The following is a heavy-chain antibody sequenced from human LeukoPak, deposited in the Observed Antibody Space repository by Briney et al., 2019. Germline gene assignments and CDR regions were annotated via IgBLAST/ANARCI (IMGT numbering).Heavy chain of an antibody. V-gene: IGHV3-74*01. CDR3: ARGYSGTYRSDY. J-gene: IGHJ4*02. D-gene: IGHD1-26*01. CDR1: GFTFSGYW. Sequence: GGSLRLSCAASGFTFSGYWMHWVRQVPGKGLVWVSRINPDGSTTTYADSVKGRFTISRDSAKNTLYLQMDSLRAEDTAVYYCARGYSGTYRSDYWGQGTPVTVSS. CDR2: INPDGSTT.